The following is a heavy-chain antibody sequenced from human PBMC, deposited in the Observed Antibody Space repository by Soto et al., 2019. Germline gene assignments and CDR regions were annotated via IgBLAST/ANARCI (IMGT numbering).Heavy chain of an antibody. CDR3: ARGLYCGGGCYSHFDY. J-gene: IGHJ4*02. Sequence: VQLVQSGAEVKKPGSSVKVSCKASGGTFSNYPFIWVRQAPGQGLDWMGGIIPICGTTDYGQRFQGRVTIPAAESTNTAYMELSSLRSDDTAVYFCARGLYCGGGCYSHFDYWGQGTLVTVSS. V-gene: IGHV1-69*01. CDR1: GGTFSNYP. CDR2: IIPICGTT. D-gene: IGHD2-21*02.